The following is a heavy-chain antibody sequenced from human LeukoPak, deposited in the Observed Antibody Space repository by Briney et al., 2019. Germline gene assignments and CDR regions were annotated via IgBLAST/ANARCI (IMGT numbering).Heavy chain of an antibody. Sequence: ASVKVSCKASGYTFISYGISWVRQAPGQGLEWMGWISAYNGNTNYAQKLQGRVTMTTDTSTSTAYMELRSLRSDDTAVYYCARDCSSTSCYASFDYWGQGTLVTVSP. CDR3: ARDCSSTSCYASFDY. V-gene: IGHV1-18*01. CDR1: GYTFISYG. J-gene: IGHJ4*02. CDR2: ISAYNGNT. D-gene: IGHD2-2*01.